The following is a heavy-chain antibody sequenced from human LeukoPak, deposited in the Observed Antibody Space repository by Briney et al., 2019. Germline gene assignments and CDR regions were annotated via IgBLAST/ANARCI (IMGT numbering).Heavy chain of an antibody. CDR1: GGSFSGYY. J-gene: IGHJ5*02. V-gene: IGHV4-34*01. D-gene: IGHD3-16*01. Sequence: PSETLSLTCAVYGGSFSGYYWSWIRQPPGKGLEWIGEINHSGSTNYNPSLKSRVTISVDTSKNQFSLKLSSVTAADTAVYYCARGAPFYVRMSGGWFDPWGQGTLVTVSS. CDR3: ARGAPFYVRMSGGWFDP. CDR2: INHSGST.